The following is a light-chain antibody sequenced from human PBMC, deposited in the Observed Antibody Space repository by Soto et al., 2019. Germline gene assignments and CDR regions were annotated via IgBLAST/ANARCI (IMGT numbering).Light chain of an antibody. V-gene: IGKV3-20*01. CDR3: QQYSSSPLT. J-gene: IGKJ4*01. Sequence: EIVLTQSPGTLSVSPGERATLSCRASQSVRSSHLAWYQQMPGQAPRLLIYGTSNRATGIPDRISGSGSGTDFTLTISRLEREDFAVYYCQQYSSSPLTFGGGTKVDIK. CDR2: GTS. CDR1: QSVRSSH.